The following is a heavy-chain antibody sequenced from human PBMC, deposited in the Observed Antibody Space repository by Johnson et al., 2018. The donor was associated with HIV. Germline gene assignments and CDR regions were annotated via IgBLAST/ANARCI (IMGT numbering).Heavy chain of an antibody. V-gene: IGHV3-30*04. Sequence: QVQLVESGGGVVQPGRSLRLSCAASRFTFSSYAMHWVRQAPGKGLEWVALISNDGGNKYYADSVKGRFTISRDNSKNTLYLQMSSLRAEDTAVYYCARQSPYYFDRSGYPAAFDIWGQGTMVTVSS. D-gene: IGHD3-22*01. J-gene: IGHJ3*02. CDR2: ISNDGGNK. CDR1: RFTFSSYA. CDR3: ARQSPYYFDRSGYPAAFDI.